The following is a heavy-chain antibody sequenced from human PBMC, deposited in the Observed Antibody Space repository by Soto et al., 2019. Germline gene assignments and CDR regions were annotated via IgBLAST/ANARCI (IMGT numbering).Heavy chain of an antibody. V-gene: IGHV3-74*01. Sequence: EVQLVESGGGLVQPGGSLRLSCAASGFTFRNYWMHWVRQAPGKGLVWVSRISDYGRINYADSVKGRFTISRDDAKSELYLQMNTLRAEDTAVYYCERGGVEPFDYWGQGALVTVSS. CDR2: ISDYGRI. J-gene: IGHJ4*02. D-gene: IGHD3-10*01. CDR3: ERGGVEPFDY. CDR1: GFTFRNYW.